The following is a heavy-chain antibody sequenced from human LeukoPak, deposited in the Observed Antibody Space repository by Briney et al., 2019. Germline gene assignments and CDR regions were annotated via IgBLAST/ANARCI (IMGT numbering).Heavy chain of an antibody. J-gene: IGHJ4*02. CDR2: ISSSTSTI. D-gene: IGHD3-22*01. Sequence: GGSLRLSCAASGFTFSTYSMNWVRQAPGKGLEWVSYISSSTSTIYYADSVKGRFTISRDNAKNTVSMQMNSVRAEDTAVYYCAKVSRYYYDSGAYYNYWGQGTLVTVSS. CDR3: AKVSRYYYDSGAYYNY. V-gene: IGHV3-48*01. CDR1: GFTFSTYS.